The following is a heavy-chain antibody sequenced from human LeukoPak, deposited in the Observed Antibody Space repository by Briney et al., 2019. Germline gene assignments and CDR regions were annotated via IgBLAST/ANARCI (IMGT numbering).Heavy chain of an antibody. CDR3: ANANAPYQLLYNYYYMDV. D-gene: IGHD2-2*02. J-gene: IGHJ6*03. Sequence: MSGGSLRLSCAASGFTLSDYYMSWIRQAPGKGLEWVSYSSSSGSTIYYADSVKGRFAISRDNAKNSLYLQMNSLRAEDTAVYYCANANAPYQLLYNYYYMDVWGKGTTVTVSS. CDR2: SSSSGSTI. V-gene: IGHV3-11*04. CDR1: GFTLSDYY.